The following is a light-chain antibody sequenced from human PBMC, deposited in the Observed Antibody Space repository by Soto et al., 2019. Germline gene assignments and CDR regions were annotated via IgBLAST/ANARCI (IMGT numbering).Light chain of an antibody. J-gene: IGLJ1*01. CDR1: SSDVGSYTL. CDR2: EVS. Sequence: QSALTQPASVSGSPGQSITISCTGSSSDVGSYTLVSWYQQHPGKVPKLMIYEVSKRPSGVSVRFSGSRSGNTASLTISGLQAEDEADYFCWSYAGSFTYVFGTGTKVTVL. CDR3: WSYAGSFTYV. V-gene: IGLV2-23*02.